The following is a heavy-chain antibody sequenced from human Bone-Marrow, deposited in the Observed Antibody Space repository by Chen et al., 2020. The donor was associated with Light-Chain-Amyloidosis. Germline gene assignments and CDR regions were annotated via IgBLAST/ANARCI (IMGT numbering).Heavy chain of an antibody. CDR3: ARCNIMVRGALERYFDL. J-gene: IGHJ2*01. D-gene: IGHD3-10*01. Sequence: QVQLVQSGAEVKKPRASVKVSCKASGYTLTNYDVNWLRQAPGQGPEWMAWMNPNSGNTGYAQKFQGRVTLTRDTSISTAYMELSSLTSEDTAVYYCARCNIMVRGALERYFDLWGRGTLVTVSS. V-gene: IGHV1-8*01. CDR1: GYTLTNYD. CDR2: MNPNSGNT.